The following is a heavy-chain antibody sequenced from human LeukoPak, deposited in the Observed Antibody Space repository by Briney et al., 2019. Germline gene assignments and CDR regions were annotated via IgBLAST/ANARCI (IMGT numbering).Heavy chain of an antibody. CDR2: ISSLSGTR. J-gene: IGHJ4*02. D-gene: IGHD1-26*01. Sequence: GGSLRLSCAASGLTFSSYSMNWVRQAPGKGLEWVSFISSLSGTRDYADSVKGRFTISGDNAKNSLYLQMNSLRAEDTAVYYCARDQGGSYSYWGQGTLVTVSS. V-gene: IGHV3-48*01. CDR1: GLTFSSYS. CDR3: ARDQGGSYSY.